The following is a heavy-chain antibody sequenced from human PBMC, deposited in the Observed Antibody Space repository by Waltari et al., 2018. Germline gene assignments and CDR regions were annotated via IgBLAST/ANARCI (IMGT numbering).Heavy chain of an antibody. Sequence: QVQLVQSGAEVKKPGASVKVSCKVSGYTLTDISIHWVRQAPGKGLEWMGGFDSEDGETNFEQKFQGRFTLTEDTSTETAYLELSSLRSEDTAGYYCATEDLENVGGRTYAAFHIWGQGTMVTVSS. V-gene: IGHV1-24*01. CDR1: GYTLTDIS. CDR3: ATEDLENVGGRTYAAFHI. J-gene: IGHJ3*02. D-gene: IGHD3-16*01. CDR2: FDSEDGET.